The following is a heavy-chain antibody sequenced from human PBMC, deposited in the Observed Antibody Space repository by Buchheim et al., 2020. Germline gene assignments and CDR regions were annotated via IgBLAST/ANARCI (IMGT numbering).Heavy chain of an antibody. D-gene: IGHD3-10*01. CDR1: GGSISSSNW. CDR2: IYHSGST. V-gene: IGHV4-4*02. CDR3: ARVRGSGSYYIPYYFDY. Sequence: QVQLQESGPGLVKPSGTLSLTCAVSGGSISSSNWWSWVRQPPGKGLEWIGEIYHSGSTNYNPSLKSRVTISVDKSKNQFPLQLSSVTAADTDVYDCARVRGSGSYYIPYYFDYWGQGTL. J-gene: IGHJ4*02.